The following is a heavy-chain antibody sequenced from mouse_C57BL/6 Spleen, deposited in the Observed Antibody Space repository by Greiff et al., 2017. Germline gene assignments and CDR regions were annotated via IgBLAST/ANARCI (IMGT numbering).Heavy chain of an antibody. D-gene: IGHD1-1*01. J-gene: IGHJ2*01. CDR3: ARGATTVIATDAY. CDR2: ILPGSGST. CDR1: GYTFTGYW. V-gene: IGHV1-9*01. Sequence: QVQLQQSGAELMKPGASVKLSCKATGYTFTGYWIEWVKQSPGHGLEWIGEILPGSGSTNYNEKLKGKGTFTADTSSNTAYMQLSSLTTEDSAIYYCARGATTVIATDAYWGQGTTLTVSS.